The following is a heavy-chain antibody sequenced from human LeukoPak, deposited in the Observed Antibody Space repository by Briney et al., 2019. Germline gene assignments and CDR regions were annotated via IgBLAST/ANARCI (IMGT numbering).Heavy chain of an antibody. CDR3: ARDPYSGNYGAYYYYYMDV. J-gene: IGHJ6*03. V-gene: IGHV3-7*01. CDR1: GFTFVRHW. Sequence: GGSLRLSCVASGFTFVRHWMTWVRQAPGKGLEWVANITQDGSEIYYVDSVKGRFTISRDNAKNSLYLQMNSLRPEDTAVYYCARDPYSGNYGAYYYYYMDVWGKGTTVTISS. CDR2: ITQDGSEI. D-gene: IGHD1-26*01.